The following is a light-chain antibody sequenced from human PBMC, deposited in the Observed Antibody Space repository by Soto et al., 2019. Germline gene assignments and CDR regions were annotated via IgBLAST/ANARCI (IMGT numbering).Light chain of an antibody. CDR3: MQALQTPPT. CDR2: LGS. CDR1: HSLRYSDGSTS. V-gene: IGKV2-28*01. J-gene: IGKJ5*01. Sequence: DVVMTQSPVSLPVTPVQPASISCRSSHSLRYSDGSTSLSWYLQKPGQSPQLLIYLGSNRASGVPDRFSGSGSGTDFTLKISRVEAEDVGVYYCMQALQTPPTFGQGTRLEIK.